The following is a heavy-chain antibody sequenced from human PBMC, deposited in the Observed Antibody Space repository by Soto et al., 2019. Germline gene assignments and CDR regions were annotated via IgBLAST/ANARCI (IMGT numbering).Heavy chain of an antibody. CDR1: GFSLSTSGVG. Sequence: QITLKESGPTLVKPTQTLTPTCTFSGFSLSTSGVGVGWIRQPPGKALEWLALIYWDDDKRYSPSLKSRLTITKDTSKNQVVLTMTNMDPVDTATYYCAHGGRRLHLGAVDAFDIWGQGTMVTVSS. D-gene: IGHD3-10*01. CDR2: IYWDDDK. V-gene: IGHV2-5*02. J-gene: IGHJ3*02. CDR3: AHGGRRLHLGAVDAFDI.